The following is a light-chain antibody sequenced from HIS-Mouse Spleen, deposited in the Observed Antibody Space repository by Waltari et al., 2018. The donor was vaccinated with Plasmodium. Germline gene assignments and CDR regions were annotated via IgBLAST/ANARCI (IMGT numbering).Light chain of an antibody. CDR1: QSIRSR. V-gene: IGKV1-5*03. Sequence: DIQMTQSPSTLSASVGDRVTITCRASQSIRSRLAGYQQKPGKAPKLLIYKESSLESGVPSLFSGSGSGTEFTLTISSLQPDDVATDYCQQYNSYSWTFGQGTKVEIK. CDR2: KES. CDR3: QQYNSYSWT. J-gene: IGKJ1*01.